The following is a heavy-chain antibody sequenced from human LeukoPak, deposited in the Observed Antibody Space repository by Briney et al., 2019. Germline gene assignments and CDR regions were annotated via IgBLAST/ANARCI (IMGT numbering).Heavy chain of an antibody. CDR3: ARPRHSYNYVAIDI. V-gene: IGHV3-7*02. CDR2: IKQDGSEK. J-gene: IGHJ3*02. D-gene: IGHD5-24*01. Sequence: GGSLRLSCAASGFTFSNYWMSWVRQAPGKGLEWVAMIKQDGSEKYCVDSVKGRFTISRDNAKNSLHLQMNSLRDEDTAVYFCARPRHSYNYVAIDIWGQGTMVTVSS. CDR1: GFTFSNYW.